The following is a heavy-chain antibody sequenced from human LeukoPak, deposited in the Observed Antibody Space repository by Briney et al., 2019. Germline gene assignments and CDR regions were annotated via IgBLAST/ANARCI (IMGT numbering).Heavy chain of an antibody. Sequence: GGSLRLSCTASGFTFSNFWMGWVRQAPGKGLEWVANIKQDETEKFYLGSVKGRFTISRDNSKNTLYLQMNSLRAEDTAVYYCAKVLVAATLYYYYGMDVWGQGTTVTVSS. CDR1: GFTFSNFW. CDR2: IKQDETEK. CDR3: AKVLVAATLYYYYGMDV. D-gene: IGHD2-15*01. J-gene: IGHJ6*02. V-gene: IGHV3-7*01.